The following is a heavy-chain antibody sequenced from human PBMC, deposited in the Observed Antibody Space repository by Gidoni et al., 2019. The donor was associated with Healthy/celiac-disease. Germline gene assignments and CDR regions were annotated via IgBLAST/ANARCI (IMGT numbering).Heavy chain of an antibody. V-gene: IGHV1-69*01. CDR1: GGTFSSYA. D-gene: IGHD3-10*01. CDR3: ATQISGVSRVRGYYYYYYMDV. J-gene: IGHJ6*03. CDR2: IIPIFGTA. Sequence: QVQLVQSGAEVKKPGSSVKVSCKASGGTFSSYAISWGRQAPGQGLEWMGGIIPIFGTANYAQKFQGRVTITADESTSTAYMELSSLRSEDTAVYYCATQISGVSRVRGYYYYYYMDVWGKGTTVTVSS.